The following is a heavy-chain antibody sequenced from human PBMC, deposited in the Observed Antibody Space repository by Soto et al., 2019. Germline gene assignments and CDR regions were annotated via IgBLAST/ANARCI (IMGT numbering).Heavy chain of an antibody. CDR3: ARGRTPFTIFGVVIVKHDAFDI. D-gene: IGHD3-3*01. CDR2: INPSGGST. V-gene: IGHV1-46*03. J-gene: IGHJ3*02. Sequence: GASVKVSCKASGYTFTSYYMHWVRQAPGQGLEWMGIINPSGGSTSYAQKFQGRVTMTRDTSTSTVYMELSSPRSEDTAVYYCARGRTPFTIFGVVIVKHDAFDIWGQGTMVTVSS. CDR1: GYTFTSYY.